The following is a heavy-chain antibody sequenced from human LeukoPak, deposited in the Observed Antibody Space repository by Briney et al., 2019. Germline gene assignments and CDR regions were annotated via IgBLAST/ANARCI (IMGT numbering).Heavy chain of an antibody. CDR1: GGSINSGGYS. D-gene: IGHD3-22*01. V-gene: IGHV4-30-2*01. Sequence: PSQTLSLTCAVSGGSINSGGYSWSWIRQPPGKGLGWIGYIYHSGSTYYNPSLESRVTISVDRSKNQFSLKLSSVTAANTAVYYCARKYDSSGYYDYWGQGTLVTVSS. CDR2: IYHSGST. CDR3: ARKYDSSGYYDY. J-gene: IGHJ4*02.